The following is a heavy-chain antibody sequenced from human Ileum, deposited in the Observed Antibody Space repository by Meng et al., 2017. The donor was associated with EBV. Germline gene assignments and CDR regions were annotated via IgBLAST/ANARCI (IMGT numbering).Heavy chain of an antibody. CDR3: ASGRDYAWHS. Sequence: QGQLHGARPGLLKPWGTLSLTWPASGDSISSNNWWSGVRQPPGKGLEWIGEIYHSGSTNYNPSFKSRVTMSVDKSKNQISLNLSSVTAADTAVYYCASGRDYAWHSWGRGTLVTVSS. V-gene: IGHV4-4*02. J-gene: IGHJ4*02. D-gene: IGHD4-17*01. CDR2: IYHSGST. CDR1: GDSISSNNW.